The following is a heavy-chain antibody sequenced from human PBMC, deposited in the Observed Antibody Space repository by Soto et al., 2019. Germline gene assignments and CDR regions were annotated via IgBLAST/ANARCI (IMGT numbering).Heavy chain of an antibody. CDR1: GYAFTGYY. J-gene: IGHJ4*02. V-gene: IGHV1-2*02. D-gene: IGHD5-18*01. Sequence: GASVKVSCKSSGYAFTGYYIHWVRQAPGQGLEWMGWINPNSGDTNYAQKFQGRVTITRDTSFSTAYMELSSLRSDDTAVYYCATRYSYVHFWGQGTLVTSPQ. CDR3: ATRYSYVHF. CDR2: INPNSGDT.